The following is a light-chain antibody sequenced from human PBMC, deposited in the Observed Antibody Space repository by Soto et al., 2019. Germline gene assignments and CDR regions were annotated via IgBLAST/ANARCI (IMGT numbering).Light chain of an antibody. Sequence: EIVMTQSPATLSVSPGERATLSCRASQSVSSNLAWYQQKPGQAPRLLIYGASTRATGIPARFSGSVSGTEFTLTISSLQSEDFAVYYCQQYNNWPPTFGQGPKLEIK. J-gene: IGKJ2*01. V-gene: IGKV3-15*01. CDR3: QQYNNWPPT. CDR1: QSVSSN. CDR2: GAS.